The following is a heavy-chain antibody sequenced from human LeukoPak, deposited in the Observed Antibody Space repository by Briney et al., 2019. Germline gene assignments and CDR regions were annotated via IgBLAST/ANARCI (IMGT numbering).Heavy chain of an antibody. CDR3: ARVGIAAAGNLLGDWFDP. D-gene: IGHD6-13*01. CDR2: ISSSSSSI. CDR1: GFTFSSYT. V-gene: IGHV3-21*01. J-gene: IGHJ5*02. Sequence: PGGSLRLSCAASGFTFSSYTMNWVRQAPWKGLEWVSSISSSSSSINYADSVKGRFTISRDNAKNSLYLQMNSLRAADTAVYYCARVGIAAAGNLLGDWFDPWGQGTLVTVSS.